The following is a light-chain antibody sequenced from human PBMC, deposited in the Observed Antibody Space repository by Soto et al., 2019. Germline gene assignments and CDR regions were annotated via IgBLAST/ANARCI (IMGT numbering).Light chain of an antibody. V-gene: IGLV2-14*01. CDR3: SSYTSSSHVV. J-gene: IGLJ2*01. Sequence: QSALTQPASVSGSPGQSITISCTGTSSDVGGYNYVSWYQQHPGKAPKLMICDVSNRPSGVSNRFSGSKSGNTASLTISGLQAEDEADYYCSSYTSSSHVVFGGGTQLTVL. CDR2: DVS. CDR1: SSDVGGYNY.